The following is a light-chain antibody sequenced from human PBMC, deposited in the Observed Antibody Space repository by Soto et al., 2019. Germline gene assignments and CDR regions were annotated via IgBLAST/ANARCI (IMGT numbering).Light chain of an antibody. J-gene: IGLJ2*01. V-gene: IGLV1-40*01. Sequence: QSVLTQPPSLSVAPGQRVTISCTGSSSNIGAGYDVHWYKPLPGTAPKLLINGNSNRPSGVPDRFSGSKSGTSASLAITGLQAEDEADYYCQSYDSSLSGVVFGGGTQLTVL. CDR3: QSYDSSLSGVV. CDR1: SSNIGAGYD. CDR2: GNS.